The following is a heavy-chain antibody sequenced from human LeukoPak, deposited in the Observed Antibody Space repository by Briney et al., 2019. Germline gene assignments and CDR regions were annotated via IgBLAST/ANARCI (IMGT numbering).Heavy chain of an antibody. CDR3: ARTLGYCSGGSCYGGLFDY. CDR2: IYYSGST. D-gene: IGHD2-15*01. J-gene: IGHJ4*02. CDR1: GGSISSGDYY. Sequence: SETLSLTCTVSGGSISSGDYYWSWIRQPPGKGLEWIGYIYYSGSTYYNPSLKSRVTISVDTSKNQFSLKLSSVTAADTAVCYCARTLGYCSGGSCYGGLFDYWGPGTLVTVSS. V-gene: IGHV4-30-4*01.